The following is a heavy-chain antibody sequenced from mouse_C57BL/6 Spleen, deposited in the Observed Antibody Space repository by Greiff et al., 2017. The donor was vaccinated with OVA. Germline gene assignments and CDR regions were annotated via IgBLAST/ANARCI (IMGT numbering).Heavy chain of an antibody. CDR3: ERGRGSSLDY. D-gene: IGHD1-1*01. CDR1: GFTFSDYG. V-gene: IGHV5-17*01. J-gene: IGHJ2*01. CDR2: ISSGSSTI. Sequence: DVMLVESGGGLVKPGGSLKLSCAASGFTFSDYGMHWVRQAPEKGLEWVAYISSGSSTIYYAATVKGRFTSYRDNDMNTLCLQMTGLRYEDTAMYYCERGRGSSLDYWGQGTTLTVSS.